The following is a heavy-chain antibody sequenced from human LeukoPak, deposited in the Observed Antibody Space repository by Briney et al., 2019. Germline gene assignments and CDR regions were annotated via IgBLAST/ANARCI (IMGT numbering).Heavy chain of an antibody. CDR3: AKATSNYGDSDV. J-gene: IGHJ2*01. D-gene: IGHD4-17*01. Sequence: PGGSLRLSCAASGFTFADYAMYWVRQAPGKGLEWVSGISWNSGRIGYADSVQGRFTISRDNAKNSLYLQMNSLRPEVTALYYCAKATSNYGDSDVWGRGTLVTVSS. CDR2: ISWNSGRI. V-gene: IGHV3-9*01. CDR1: GFTFADYA.